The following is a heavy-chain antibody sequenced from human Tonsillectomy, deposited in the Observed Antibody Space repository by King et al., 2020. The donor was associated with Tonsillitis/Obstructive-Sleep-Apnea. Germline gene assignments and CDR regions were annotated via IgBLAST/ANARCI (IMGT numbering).Heavy chain of an antibody. CDR2: INHSGST. J-gene: IGHJ4*02. CDR1: GGSFSGYY. CDR3: ARGGSDATPQEFDC. V-gene: IGHV4-34*01. Sequence: VQLQQWGAGLLKPSETLSLTCAVYGGSFSGYYWSWSRQPPGKGLEWIGEINHSGSTNYNPSLKSRVTISVDTPKNQFSLRLSSVTAADTAVDYCARGGSDATPQEFDCWGQGTLVTVSS. D-gene: IGHD2-15*01.